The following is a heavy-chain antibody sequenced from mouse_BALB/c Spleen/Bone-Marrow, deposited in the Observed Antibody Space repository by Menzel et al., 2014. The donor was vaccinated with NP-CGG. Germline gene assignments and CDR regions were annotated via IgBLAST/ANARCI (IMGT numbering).Heavy chain of an antibody. CDR3: ARQLAYAMDY. V-gene: IGHV5-12*02. D-gene: IGHD4-1*01. CDR2: ITKGGGST. J-gene: IGHJ4*01. Sequence: EVHLVESGGGLVQPGGSLKLSCATSGFTFSDYYMYWVRQTPEKGLEWVAYITKGGGSTYYPDIVKGRFTISRDNAKNTLYLQMSRLKSEDTAMYYCARQLAYAMDYWGQGTSVTVSS. CDR1: GFTFSDYY.